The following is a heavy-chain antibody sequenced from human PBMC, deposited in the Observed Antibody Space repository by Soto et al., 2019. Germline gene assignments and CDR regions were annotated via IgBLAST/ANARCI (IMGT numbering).Heavy chain of an antibody. V-gene: IGHV2-5*02. Sequence: QITLKESGPTLVKPTQTLTLTCTFSGFSLSTSGVGMGWIRQPPGKALEWLALIYWDDDKRYSPSLKSRLTITKDTSKNQVVLTMTNMDPVDTATYYCAHSPRYCISTSCYALADWFDPWGQGTLVTVSS. CDR2: IYWDDDK. CDR1: GFSLSTSGVG. D-gene: IGHD2-2*01. CDR3: AHSPRYCISTSCYALADWFDP. J-gene: IGHJ5*02.